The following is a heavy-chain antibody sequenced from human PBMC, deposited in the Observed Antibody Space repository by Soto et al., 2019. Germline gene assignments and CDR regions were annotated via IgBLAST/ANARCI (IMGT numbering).Heavy chain of an antibody. J-gene: IGHJ5*02. D-gene: IGHD3-9*01. V-gene: IGHV4-39*01. Sequence: SETLSLTCTVSGGSISSSSYYWGWIRQPPGKGLEWIGSIYYSGSTYYNPSLKSRVTISVDTSKNQFSLKLSSVTAADTAVYYCARKLRYFDWAYNWFDPWGQGTLVPVSS. CDR1: GGSISSSSYY. CDR3: ARKLRYFDWAYNWFDP. CDR2: IYYSGST.